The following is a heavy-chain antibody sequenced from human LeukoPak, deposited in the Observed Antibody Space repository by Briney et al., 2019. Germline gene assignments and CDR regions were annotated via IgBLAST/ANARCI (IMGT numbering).Heavy chain of an antibody. CDR1: GFTFSSYW. D-gene: IGHD6-13*01. CDR2: IKQDGSEK. CDR3: ARVKSSSWADAFDI. J-gene: IGHJ3*02. Sequence: TGGSLRLSCAASGFTFSSYWMSWVRQAPGEGLEWVANIKQDGSEKYYVDSVKGRFTISRDNAKNSLYLQMNSLRAEDTAVYYCARVKSSSWADAFDIWGQGTMVTVSS. V-gene: IGHV3-7*01.